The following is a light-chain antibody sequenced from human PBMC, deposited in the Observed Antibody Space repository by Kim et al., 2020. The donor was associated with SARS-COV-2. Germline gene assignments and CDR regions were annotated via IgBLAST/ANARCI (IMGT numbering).Light chain of an antibody. CDR1: NIGGET. CDR3: QVWHGGSHHVI. CDR2: YDN. J-gene: IGLJ2*01. Sequence: SYELTQPPSVSVAPGQTARITCGGENIGGETVHWYRQKPGQAPVLVIFYDNDRPSGIPARFSGSNSGNTATLTISRVEAGDEADYFCQVWHGGSHHVIFGGGTKLTVL. V-gene: IGLV3-21*04.